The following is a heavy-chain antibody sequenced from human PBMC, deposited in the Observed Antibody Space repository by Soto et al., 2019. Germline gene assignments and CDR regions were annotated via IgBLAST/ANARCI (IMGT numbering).Heavy chain of an antibody. Sequence: EVQLLESGGGLPQPGGSLRLSCAASGFTFNFYSMGWVRQAPGKGLEWVSAISGSGDTTYYSDSVKGRFTISRDNSKNTLYLQMNSLRAEDTAVYYCAKVMRYSGYVFENWGQGTLVTFSS. CDR1: GFTFNFYS. D-gene: IGHD5-12*01. CDR3: AKVMRYSGYVFEN. CDR2: ISGSGDTT. J-gene: IGHJ4*02. V-gene: IGHV3-23*01.